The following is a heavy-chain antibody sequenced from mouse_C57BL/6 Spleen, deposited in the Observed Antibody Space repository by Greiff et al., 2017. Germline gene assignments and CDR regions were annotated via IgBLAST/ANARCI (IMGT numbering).Heavy chain of an antibody. D-gene: IGHD2-4*01. J-gene: IGHJ3*01. CDR2: ISDGGSYT. CDR1: GFTFSSYA. V-gene: IGHV5-4*01. CDR3: TREGDYGGPRAY. Sequence: EVQRVESGGGLVKPGGSLKLSCAASGFTFSSYAMSWVRQTPEKRLEWVATISDGGSYTYSPDNVTGRFTISRDNAKNNLYLQMSHLKSEDTAMYYCTREGDYGGPRAYWGQGTLVTVSA.